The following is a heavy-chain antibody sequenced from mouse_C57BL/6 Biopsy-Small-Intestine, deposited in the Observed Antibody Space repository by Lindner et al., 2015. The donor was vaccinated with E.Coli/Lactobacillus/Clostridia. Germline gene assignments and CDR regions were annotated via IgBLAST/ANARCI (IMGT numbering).Heavy chain of an antibody. Sequence: VQLQESGPELVKPGASVKISCKASGYSFTGYYMHWVKQSPEKSLEWIGQINPRTGDATYNQKFKARATLTVDKSSNTAYMQLKSLTSEDSAAYYCARSGYYSNYGMDYWGQGTSVTVSS. J-gene: IGHJ4*01. D-gene: IGHD2-5*01. V-gene: IGHV1-42*01. CDR3: ARSGYYSNYGMDY. CDR2: INPRTGDA. CDR1: GYSFTGYY.